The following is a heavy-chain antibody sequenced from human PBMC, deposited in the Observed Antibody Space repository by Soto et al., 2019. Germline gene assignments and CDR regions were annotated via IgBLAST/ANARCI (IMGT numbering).Heavy chain of an antibody. Sequence: SETLSLTCTVSGGSVSSGSYYWSWIRQPPGKGLEWIGYIYYSGGTNYNPSLKSRVTISVDTSKNQFSLKLSSVTAADTAVYYCARGGGVTATFDYWGQGTLVTVSS. J-gene: IGHJ4*02. CDR3: ARGGGVTATFDY. CDR1: GGSVSSGSYY. V-gene: IGHV4-61*01. CDR2: IYYSGGT. D-gene: IGHD5-18*01.